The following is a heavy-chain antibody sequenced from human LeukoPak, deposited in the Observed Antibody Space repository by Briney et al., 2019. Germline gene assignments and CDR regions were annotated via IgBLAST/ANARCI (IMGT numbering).Heavy chain of an antibody. CDR2: IYSDGST. V-gene: IGHV3-53*01. Sequence: PGGSLRLSCAASGFIVSTKYMSWVRQAPGKGREWVSVIYSDGSTSYADSVKGRFTISRDNSKKMLYLQINSLRAEDTAVYYCVRDDGYSPYDYWGQGTLVTVSS. CDR1: GFIVSTKY. CDR3: VRDDGYSPYDY. J-gene: IGHJ4*02. D-gene: IGHD5-24*01.